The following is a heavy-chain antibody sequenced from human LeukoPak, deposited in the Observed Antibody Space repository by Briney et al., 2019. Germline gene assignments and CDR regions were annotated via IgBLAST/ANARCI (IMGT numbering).Heavy chain of an antibody. CDR3: ARADSSGYYSHFDY. V-gene: IGHV1-69*06. Sequence: ASVKVSCKASGGTFSSYAISWVRQAPGQGLEWMGGIIPIFGTANYAQKFQGRVTITADKSTSTAYMELSSLRSEDTALYYCARADSSGYYSHFDYWGQGTLVTVSS. D-gene: IGHD3-22*01. CDR2: IIPIFGTA. CDR1: GGTFSSYA. J-gene: IGHJ4*02.